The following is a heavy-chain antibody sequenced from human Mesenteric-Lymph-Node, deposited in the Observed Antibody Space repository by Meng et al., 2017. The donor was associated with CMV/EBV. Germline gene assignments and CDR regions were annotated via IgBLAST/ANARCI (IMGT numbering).Heavy chain of an antibody. CDR2: ISWNSGSI. J-gene: IGHJ5*02. Sequence: SLKISCAVSGFTFDDYAMHWVRQAPGKGLEWVSGISWNSGSIGYADSVKGRFTISRDNAKNSLYLQMNSLRAEDTALYYCATLDWFDPWGQGTLVTVSS. CDR3: ATLDWFDP. V-gene: IGHV3-9*01. CDR1: GFTFDDYA.